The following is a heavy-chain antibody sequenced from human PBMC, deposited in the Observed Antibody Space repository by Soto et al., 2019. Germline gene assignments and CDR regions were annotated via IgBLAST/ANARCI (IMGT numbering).Heavy chain of an antibody. CDR3: ARARSFYCSGGSCYWGLQFQQLAEYYYYGMDV. D-gene: IGHD2-15*01. Sequence: QVQLVQSGAEVKKPGSSVKVSCKASGGTFSSYAISWVRQAPGQGLEWMGGIIPISGTANYAQKFQGRVTITADESTSTAVMELSSLRSGDTAVYYCARARSFYCSGGSCYWGLQFQQLAEYYYYGMDVWGQGATVTVSS. CDR1: GGTFSSYA. J-gene: IGHJ6*02. CDR2: IIPISGTA. V-gene: IGHV1-69*01.